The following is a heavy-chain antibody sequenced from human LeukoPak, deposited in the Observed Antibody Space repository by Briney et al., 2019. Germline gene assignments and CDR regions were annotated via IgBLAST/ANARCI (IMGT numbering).Heavy chain of an antibody. CDR3: ATEGGGRYCSSTSCYSHSAFDI. CDR1: GGSIGSYY. J-gene: IGHJ3*02. V-gene: IGHV4-59*01. CDR2: IYYSGST. Sequence: SETLSLTCTVSGGSIGSYYWSWMRQPPGKGLEWIGYIYYSGSTNYNPSLKSRVTISVDTSKNQFSLNLSSVTAADTAVYYCATEGGGRYCSSTSCYSHSAFDIWGQGTMVTVSS. D-gene: IGHD2-2*02.